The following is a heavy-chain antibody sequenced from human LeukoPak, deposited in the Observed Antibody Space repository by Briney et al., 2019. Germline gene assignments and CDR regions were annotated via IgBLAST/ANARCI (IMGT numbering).Heavy chain of an antibody. D-gene: IGHD7-27*01. Sequence: GGSLTLSWAVSGLTFSSHWMHWVRQAPGKGLEWVAGINWNGGSTGYADSVKGRFTLSRDHAKNSLYLQMNSLSGEDTALYYWARHRDRGVNWGYGLDYWGQGTLVTVSS. V-gene: IGHV3-20*04. CDR1: GLTFSSHW. CDR3: ARHRDRGVNWGYGLDY. J-gene: IGHJ4*02. CDR2: INWNGGST.